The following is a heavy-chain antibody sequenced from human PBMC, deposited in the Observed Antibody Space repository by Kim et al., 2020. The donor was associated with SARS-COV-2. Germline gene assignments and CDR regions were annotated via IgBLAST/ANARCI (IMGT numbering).Heavy chain of an antibody. CDR3: ARVSGVAVGRTGTVDY. CDR1: GYTFTSYY. Sequence: ASVKVSCKASGYTFTSYYMHWVRQAPGQGLEWMGIINPSGGSTSYAQKFQGRVTMTRDTSTSTVYMELSSLRSEDTAVYYCARVSGVAVGRTGTVDYWGQGTLVTVSS. J-gene: IGHJ4*02. CDR2: INPSGGST. V-gene: IGHV1-46*01. D-gene: IGHD1-1*01.